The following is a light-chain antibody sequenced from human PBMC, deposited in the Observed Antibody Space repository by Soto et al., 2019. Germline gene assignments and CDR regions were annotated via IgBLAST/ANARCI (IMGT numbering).Light chain of an antibody. V-gene: IGLV3-21*04. Sequence: SYELTQPPSVSVARGKTATITCGGHDVGSESVHWYQQRPGQAPVLVIYSDGDRPSAIPERFSGSKSGNTATLTIGRVEAGDEADYYCQVWDSSSDHVIFGGGTKLTVL. CDR3: QVWDSSSDHVI. J-gene: IGLJ2*01. CDR1: DVGSES. CDR2: SDG.